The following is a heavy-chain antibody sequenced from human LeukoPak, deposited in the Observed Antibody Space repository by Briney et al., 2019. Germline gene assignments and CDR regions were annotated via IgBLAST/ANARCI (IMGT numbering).Heavy chain of an antibody. CDR1: GGSISSGGYY. CDR2: IYYSGST. D-gene: IGHD1-26*01. J-gene: IGHJ6*02. V-gene: IGHV4-61*08. Sequence: PSQTLSLTCTVSGGSISSGGYYWSWIRQPPGKGLEWIGYIYYSGSTNYNPSLKSRVTISVDTSKNQFSLKLSSGTAADTAVYYCARDWDSGSYFGYYYYGMDVWGQGTTVTVSS. CDR3: ARDWDSGSYFGYYYYGMDV.